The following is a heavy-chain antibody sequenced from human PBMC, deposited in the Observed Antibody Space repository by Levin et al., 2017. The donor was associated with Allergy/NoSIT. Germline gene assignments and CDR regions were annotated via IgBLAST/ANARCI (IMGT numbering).Heavy chain of an antibody. Sequence: PGESLKISCAASGFTFSSYEMNWVRQAPGKGLEWVSYISSSGSTIYYADSVKGRFTISRDNAKNSLYLQMNSLRAEDTAVYYCARERGWWVPMIVVEGEGNYYYGMDVWGQGTTVTVSS. CDR1: GFTFSSYE. D-gene: IGHD3-22*01. CDR3: ARERGWWVPMIVVEGEGNYYYGMDV. J-gene: IGHJ6*02. CDR2: ISSSGSTI. V-gene: IGHV3-48*03.